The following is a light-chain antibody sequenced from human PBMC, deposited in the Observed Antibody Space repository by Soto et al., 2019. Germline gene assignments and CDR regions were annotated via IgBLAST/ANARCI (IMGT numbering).Light chain of an antibody. Sequence: QSALTQPASLSGSPGQSITISCTGTSSDVGYYNYVSWYQQHPGKAPKVIIYEVSNRPSGVSYRFSGSKSANTASLTISGLQAEDEADYYCSSYISVSSPVVFGGGTKLTVL. CDR2: EVS. CDR1: SSDVGYYNY. V-gene: IGLV2-14*01. CDR3: SSYISVSSPVV. J-gene: IGLJ2*01.